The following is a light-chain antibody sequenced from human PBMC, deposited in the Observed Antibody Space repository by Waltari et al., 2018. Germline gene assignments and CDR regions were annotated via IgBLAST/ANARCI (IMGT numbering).Light chain of an antibody. V-gene: IGKV3-15*01. Sequence: EIVMTQSPATLSMSPGERATLSCRASRYVGTSLAWYQQKPGQAPRPLIYDASARATGIPARFSGSGSGTEFTLTISSLQSEDFVVYYCQQRKIWPPLTFGGGTKVE. CDR3: QQRKIWPPLT. CDR1: RYVGTS. J-gene: IGKJ4*01. CDR2: DAS.